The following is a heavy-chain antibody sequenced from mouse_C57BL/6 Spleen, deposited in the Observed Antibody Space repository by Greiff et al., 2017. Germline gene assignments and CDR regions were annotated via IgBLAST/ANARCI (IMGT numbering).Heavy chain of an antibody. CDR3: ARWGDLGFDY. CDR1: GYAFSSSW. Sequence: QVQLKQSGPELVKPGASVKISCKASGYAFSSSWMNWVKQRPGKGLEWIGRIYPGDGDTNYNGKFKGKATLTADKSSSTAYMQLSSLTSEDSAVYFCARWGDLGFDYWGQGTTLTVSS. J-gene: IGHJ2*01. D-gene: IGHD2-13*01. CDR2: IYPGDGDT. V-gene: IGHV1-82*01.